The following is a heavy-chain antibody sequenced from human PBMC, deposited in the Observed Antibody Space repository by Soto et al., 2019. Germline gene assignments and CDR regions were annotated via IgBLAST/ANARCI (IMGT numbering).Heavy chain of an antibody. J-gene: IGHJ5*02. CDR1: GFTFSSYG. CDR2: IWYDGSNK. V-gene: IGHV3-33*01. CDR3: ARDLRFQASNWFDP. D-gene: IGHD3-3*01. Sequence: QVQLVESGGGVVQPGRSLRLSCAASGFTFSSYGMHWVRQAPGKGLEWVAVIWYDGSNKYYADSVKGRFTISRDNSKNTLYLQMNSRRAEDTAVYYCARDLRFQASNWFDPWGQGTLVTVSS.